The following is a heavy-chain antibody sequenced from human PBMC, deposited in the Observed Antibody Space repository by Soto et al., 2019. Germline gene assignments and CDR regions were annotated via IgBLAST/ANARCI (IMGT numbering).Heavy chain of an antibody. V-gene: IGHV3-11*05. Sequence: QVQLVESGGGLVQPGGSLRLSCAVSGFTFSDYSMTWIRQAPGTGLERVSYISSSTSHTNYAVSVKGRFTISRDNAKNSLFLQMNSLRAEDTAVYYCARGRGAAGGYFDFWGQGTVVTVSS. CDR3: ARGRGAAGGYFDF. D-gene: IGHD6-13*01. CDR1: GFTFSDYS. J-gene: IGHJ4*02. CDR2: ISSSTSHT.